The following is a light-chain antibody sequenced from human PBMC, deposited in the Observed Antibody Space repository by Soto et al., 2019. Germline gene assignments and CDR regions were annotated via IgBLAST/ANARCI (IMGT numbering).Light chain of an antibody. V-gene: IGKV1-5*03. CDR1: QNVDDW. Sequence: DIQMTQSPSTLSASVGDRVTITCRASQNVDDWLAWYQQKPGKVPKVLVYRASILQSGVPSRFSGSGSGTEFTLAISTLQPDDFATYYCQQYKSYWTFGQGTKVEIK. CDR3: QQYKSYWT. J-gene: IGKJ1*01. CDR2: RAS.